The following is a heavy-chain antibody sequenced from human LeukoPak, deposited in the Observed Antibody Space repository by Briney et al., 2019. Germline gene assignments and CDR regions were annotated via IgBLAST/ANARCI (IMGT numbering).Heavy chain of an antibody. V-gene: IGHV3-23*01. CDR3: ARDPTPGGDGWFDP. CDR2: ISGSGAST. D-gene: IGHD2-21*02. CDR1: RFTFSNYA. J-gene: IGHJ5*02. Sequence: GGALTLSRAPSRFTFSNYAMIWLGQPPRKGLEGVSVISGSGASTYYADSVKGRFTISRDNSKNTLYLQMNSLRAEDTAVYYCARDPTPGGDGWFDPWGQGTLVTVSS.